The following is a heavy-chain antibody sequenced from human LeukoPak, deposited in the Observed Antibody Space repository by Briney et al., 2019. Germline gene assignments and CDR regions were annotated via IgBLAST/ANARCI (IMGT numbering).Heavy chain of an antibody. CDR1: GGSISSSSYY. Sequence: SETLSLTCTVSGGSISSSSYYWGWIRQPPGMGLEWIGSIYYSGSTYYNPSLKSRVTISVDTSKNQFSLKLSSVTAADTAVYYCARHGYSSSFLNWFDPWGQGTLVTVSS. CDR3: ARHGYSSSFLNWFDP. J-gene: IGHJ5*02. CDR2: IYYSGST. V-gene: IGHV4-39*01. D-gene: IGHD6-13*01.